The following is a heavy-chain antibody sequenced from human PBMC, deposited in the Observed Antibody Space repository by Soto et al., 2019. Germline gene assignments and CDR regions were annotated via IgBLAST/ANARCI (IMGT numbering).Heavy chain of an antibody. CDR3: TRDAFRGYDTGGWFDP. CDR2: INGDGSST. J-gene: IGHJ5*02. V-gene: IGHV3-74*01. D-gene: IGHD5-12*01. CDR1: GFTFSNYW. Sequence: EVPLVESGGGLVQPGGSLRLSCAASGFTFSNYWMHWVRQAPGKGLVWVSRINGDGSSTDYADSVKGRFTISRDNAKTTLYLQMNSLRAEDTAVYYCTRDAFRGYDTGGWFDPWGQGTLVTVSS.